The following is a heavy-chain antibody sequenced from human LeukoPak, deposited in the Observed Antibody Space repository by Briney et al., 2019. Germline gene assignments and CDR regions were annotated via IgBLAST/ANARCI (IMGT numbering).Heavy chain of an antibody. CDR3: ARLRLTGYAYFDY. D-gene: IGHD3-9*01. CDR1: GGSISSGDYY. J-gene: IGHJ4*02. CDR2: IYYSGST. Sequence: PSQTLSLTCTVSGGSISSGDYYWSWIRQPPGKGLEWIGYIYYSGSTYYNPSLKSRDTISVDTSKNQFSLKLSSVTAADTAVYYCARLRLTGYAYFDYWGQGTLVTVSS. V-gene: IGHV4-30-4*01.